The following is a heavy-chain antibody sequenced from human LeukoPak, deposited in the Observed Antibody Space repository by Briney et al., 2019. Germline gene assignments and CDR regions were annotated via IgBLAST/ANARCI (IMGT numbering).Heavy chain of an antibody. V-gene: IGHV4-59*05. CDR3: ASTIVVVPAAMISTFDY. D-gene: IGHD2-2*01. CDR1: GGSISSYY. J-gene: IGHJ4*02. CDR2: IYYSGST. Sequence: SETLSLTCTVSGGSISSYYWSWIRQPPGKGLEWIGSIYYSGSTYYNPSLKSRVTISVDTSKNQFSLKLSSVTAADTAVYYCASTIVVVPAAMISTFDYWGQGTLVTVSS.